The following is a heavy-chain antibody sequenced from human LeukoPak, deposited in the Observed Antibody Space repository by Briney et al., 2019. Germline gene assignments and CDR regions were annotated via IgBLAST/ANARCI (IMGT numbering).Heavy chain of an antibody. V-gene: IGHV3-30-3*01. J-gene: IGHJ4*02. CDR2: ISYDGSNK. Sequence: GGSLRLSCAASGFTFNSYAMHWVRQAPGKGLEWVAVISYDGSNKYYADSVKGRFTISRDNSKNTLYLQMNSLRAEDTAVYYCARDSGAHYDILTGYYTSDGFDYWGQGTLVTVSS. D-gene: IGHD3-9*01. CDR1: GFTFNSYA. CDR3: ARDSGAHYDILTGYYTSDGFDY.